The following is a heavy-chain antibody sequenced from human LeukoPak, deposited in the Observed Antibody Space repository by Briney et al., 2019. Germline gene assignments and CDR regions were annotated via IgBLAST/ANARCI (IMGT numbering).Heavy chain of an antibody. J-gene: IGHJ4*02. CDR2: IYYSGST. V-gene: IGHV4-61*01. CDR1: GGSVSSGSYY. D-gene: IGHD4-17*01. CDR3: ARASALRHFDY. Sequence: SETLSLSCTVSGGSVSSGSYYWSWIRQPPGKGLEWIGYIYYSGSTNYNPSLKSRVTISVDTSKNQFSLKLSSVTAADTAVYYCARASALRHFDYWGQGTLVTVSS.